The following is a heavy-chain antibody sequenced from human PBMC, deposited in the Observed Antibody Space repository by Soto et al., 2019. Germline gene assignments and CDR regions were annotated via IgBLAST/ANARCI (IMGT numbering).Heavy chain of an antibody. V-gene: IGHV3-23*01. CDR1: GFTFRVYA. Sequence: GGSLRLSCAASGFTFRVYAMSWVRQAPGRGLEWVSSTTGHGDTTYYPDSLKGRFPISRDNSKTTRFLQMTSLRLENTAGYYCPLFRPNYFGSGGGYYKSGGDYLGQGTLVNVFS. CDR3: PLFRPNYFGSGGGYYKSGGDY. J-gene: IGHJ4*01. D-gene: IGHD3-10*01. CDR2: TTGHGDTT.